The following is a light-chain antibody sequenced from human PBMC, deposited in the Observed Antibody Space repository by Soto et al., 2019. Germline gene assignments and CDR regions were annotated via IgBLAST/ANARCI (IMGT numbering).Light chain of an antibody. CDR1: QGIRND. J-gene: IGKJ5*01. CDR2: VAS. V-gene: IGKV1-17*01. CDR3: LQHDSYPLT. Sequence: DIKMTQSPSSLSAAVGDRVTITCRASQGIRNDLAWYQQKAGKAPKRLIYVASSLQSGVPSRFSGSGSGTEFTLTINSLQPEDFATYFCLQHDSYPLTIGQGTRLE.